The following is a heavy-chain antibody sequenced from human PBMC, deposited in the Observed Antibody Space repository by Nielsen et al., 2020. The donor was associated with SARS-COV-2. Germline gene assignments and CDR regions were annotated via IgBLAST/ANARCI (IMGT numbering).Heavy chain of an antibody. J-gene: IGHJ4*02. CDR1: GYTFTGYY. V-gene: IGHV1-2*04. Sequence: ASVKVSCKASGYTFTGYYMHWVRQAPGQGLEWMGWINPNSGGTNYAQKFQGWVTMTRDTSISTAYMELSRLRSDDTAVYYCARGWGDTANPPFDYWGQGTLVTVSS. CDR3: ARGWGDTANPPFDY. CDR2: INPNSGGT. D-gene: IGHD5-18*01.